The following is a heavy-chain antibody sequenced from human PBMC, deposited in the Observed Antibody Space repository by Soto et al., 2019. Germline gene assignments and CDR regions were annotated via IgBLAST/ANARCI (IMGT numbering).Heavy chain of an antibody. V-gene: IGHV5-51*01. J-gene: IGHJ4*02. CDR3: ARQRLWGTSGYYYFEN. CDR1: GHIFSNYW. CDR2: IYPGDSDT. Sequence: GESLKISCKGSGHIFSNYWIGWVRQMPGKGLEWMGIIYPGDSDTRYSPSFQGQVTITVDKSINTAYLQWSRLKASDTAIYYCARQRLWGTSGYYYFENWGQGTLATVSS. D-gene: IGHD3-22*01.